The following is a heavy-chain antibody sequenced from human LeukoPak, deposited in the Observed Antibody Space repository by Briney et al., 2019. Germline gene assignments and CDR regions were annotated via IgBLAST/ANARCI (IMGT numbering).Heavy chain of an antibody. D-gene: IGHD5-12*01. CDR1: GFTFSSYW. Sequence: PGGSLRLSCAASGFTFSSYWMSWVRQAPGKGLEWVANIKQDGSEKYYVDSVKGRFTISRDNAKNSLYLQMNSLRAEDTAVYYCAKEVGYSGYDYDYWGQGTLVTVSS. J-gene: IGHJ4*02. CDR3: AKEVGYSGYDYDY. CDR2: IKQDGSEK. V-gene: IGHV3-7*01.